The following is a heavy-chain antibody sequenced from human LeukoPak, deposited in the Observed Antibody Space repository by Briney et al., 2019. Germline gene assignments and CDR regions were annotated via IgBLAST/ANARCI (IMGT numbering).Heavy chain of an antibody. D-gene: IGHD5-12*01. CDR3: ARRATSGYDPYFDY. V-gene: IGHV4-39*07. CDR1: GGSISSSSYY. J-gene: IGHJ4*02. CDR2: IYYSGST. Sequence: SETLSLTCTVSGGSISSSSYYWGWIRQPPGKGLEWIGSIYYSGSTYYNPSLKSRVTISVDTSKNQFSLKLSSVTAADTAVYYCARRATSGYDPYFDYWGQGTLVTVSS.